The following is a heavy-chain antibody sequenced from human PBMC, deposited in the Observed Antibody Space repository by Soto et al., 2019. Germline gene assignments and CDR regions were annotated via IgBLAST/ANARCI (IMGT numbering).Heavy chain of an antibody. CDR1: GFTFSDFW. Sequence: EVQLVESGGGLVQPGGSLRLSCAASGFTFSDFWLHWVRQTPGKGLVWVSRIKSDGCSTNYADSVKGRFTISRDNAKNTVYLQMDSLRAEDTAVYYCARGAKGAYYVDVWGKGTTVTVSS. V-gene: IGHV3-74*01. CDR2: IKSDGCST. J-gene: IGHJ6*03. CDR3: ARGAKGAYYVDV. D-gene: IGHD2-21*01.